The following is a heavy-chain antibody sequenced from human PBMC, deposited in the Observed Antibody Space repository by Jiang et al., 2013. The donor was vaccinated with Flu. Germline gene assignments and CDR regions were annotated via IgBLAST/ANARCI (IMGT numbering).Heavy chain of an antibody. CDR2: VKQDGSEK. J-gene: IGHJ4*02. Sequence: QLLESGGGLVQPGGSLRLSCAVSGFTFSSYWMSWVRQAPGKGLEWVANVKQDGSEKYYVDSVKGRFTISRDNTKNSLYLQMNSLRAEDTAVYYCARLIVGAIDYWGQGTLVTVSS. V-gene: IGHV3-7*03. CDR3: ARLIVGAIDY. CDR1: GFTFSSYW. D-gene: IGHD1-26*01.